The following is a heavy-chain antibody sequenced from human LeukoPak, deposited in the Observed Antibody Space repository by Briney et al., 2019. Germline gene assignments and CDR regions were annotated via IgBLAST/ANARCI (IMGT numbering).Heavy chain of an antibody. J-gene: IGHJ5*02. Sequence: ASVKVSCKASGYTFSTYGISWVRQAPGQGLEWMGWISAYNDNTDYAQNLQGRVTITRDTSASTAYMELSSLRSEDTAVYYCARVAAAGTGLYNWFDPWGQGTLVTVSS. D-gene: IGHD6-13*01. CDR3: ARVAAAGTGLYNWFDP. V-gene: IGHV1-18*01. CDR1: GYTFSTYG. CDR2: ISAYNDNT.